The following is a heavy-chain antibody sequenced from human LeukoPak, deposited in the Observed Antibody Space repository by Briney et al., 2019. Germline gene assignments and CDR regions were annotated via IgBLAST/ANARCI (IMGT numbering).Heavy chain of an antibody. V-gene: IGHV4-30-2*01. CDR2: IYHSGST. J-gene: IGHJ3*01. Sequence: PSETLSLTCTVSGGSISSGGYYWSWIRQPPGKGLEWIGYIYHSGSTYYNPSLKSRVTISVDRSKNQFSLKLSSVTAADTAVYYCARAWALPLDAFDVWGQGTMVTVSS. CDR1: GGSISSGGYY. CDR3: ARAWALPLDAFDV.